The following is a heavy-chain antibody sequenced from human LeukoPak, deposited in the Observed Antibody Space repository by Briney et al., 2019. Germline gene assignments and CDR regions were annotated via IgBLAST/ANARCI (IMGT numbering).Heavy chain of an antibody. CDR1: GGSISSGSYY. CDR2: IYTSGST. CDR3: ASSHGNYLA. Sequence: SQTLSLTCTVSGGSISSGSYYWSWIRQPAGKGLEWIGRIYTSGSTNYNPSLKSRVTISVDTSKNQFSLKLSSVTAADTAVYYCASSHGNYLAWGQGTLVTVSS. V-gene: IGHV4-61*02. J-gene: IGHJ5*02. D-gene: IGHD1-7*01.